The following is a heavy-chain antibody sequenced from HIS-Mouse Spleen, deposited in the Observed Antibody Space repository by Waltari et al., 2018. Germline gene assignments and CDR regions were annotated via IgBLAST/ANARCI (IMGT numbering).Heavy chain of an antibody. D-gene: IGHD6-13*01. V-gene: IGHV4-39*07. J-gene: IGHJ2*01. Sequence: QLQLQESGPGLVKPSETLSLTCTVSGASISSSSYYWGWIRQPPGKGLEWIGSIYYSGSTYYNPSLKSRVTISVDTSKNQFSLKLSSGTAADTAVYYCAREIPYSSSWYDWYFDLWGRGTLVTVSS. CDR2: IYYSGST. CDR3: AREIPYSSSWYDWYFDL. CDR1: GASISSSSYY.